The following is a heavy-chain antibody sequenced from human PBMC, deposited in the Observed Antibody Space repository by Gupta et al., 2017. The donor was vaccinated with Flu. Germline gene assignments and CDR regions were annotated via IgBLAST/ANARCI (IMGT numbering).Heavy chain of an antibody. CDR1: GGSISSSSYY. CDR2: IYYSGST. J-gene: IGHJ4*02. V-gene: IGHV4-39*01. CDR3: ARHIFPVGSGWYFFDY. Sequence: QLQLQESGPGLVKPSETLSLTCTVSGGSISSSSYYWGWIRQPPGKGLEWIGSIYYSGSTYYNPSLKSRVTISVDTSKNQFSLKLSSVTAADTAVYYCARHIFPVGSGWYFFDYWGQGTLVTVSS. D-gene: IGHD6-19*01.